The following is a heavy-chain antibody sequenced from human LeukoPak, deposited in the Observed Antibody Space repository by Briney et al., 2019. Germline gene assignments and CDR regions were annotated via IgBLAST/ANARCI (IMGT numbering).Heavy chain of an antibody. D-gene: IGHD2-2*01. CDR3: ARRSPAVPSTWFDP. CDR1: GFTFSDYY. V-gene: IGHV3-11*04. Sequence: GGSLRLSCAASGFTFSDYYMSWIRQAPGKGLGWVSYISTFGSTIHYADSVKGRFTISRGNAKNSLYLQMNSLRAEDTAVYYCARRSPAVPSTWFDPWGQGTLVTVSS. J-gene: IGHJ5*02. CDR2: ISTFGSTI.